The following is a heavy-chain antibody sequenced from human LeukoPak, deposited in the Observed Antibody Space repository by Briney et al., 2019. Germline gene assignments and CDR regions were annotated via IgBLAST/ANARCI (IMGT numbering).Heavy chain of an antibody. V-gene: IGHV3-33*01. J-gene: IGHJ4*02. CDR2: IWYGGTNK. Sequence: GRSLRLSCAASGFSFTSYGMHWVRQAPGKGLEWVAVIWYGGTNKYYADSVKGRFTISRDTSNNMLYLQMNSLRAEDTAVYYCARVSESGNSDYWGQGTLVTVSS. CDR3: ARVSESGNSDY. CDR1: GFSFTSYG. D-gene: IGHD4-23*01.